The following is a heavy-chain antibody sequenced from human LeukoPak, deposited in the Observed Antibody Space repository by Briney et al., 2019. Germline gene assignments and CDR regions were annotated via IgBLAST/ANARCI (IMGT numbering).Heavy chain of an antibody. CDR3: ARAIPASEYYFDY. J-gene: IGHJ4*02. Sequence: SETLSLTCTVSGGSISSYYWGWIRQPPGKGLEWIGSIYYSGSTYYNPSLKSRVTISVDTSKNQFSLKLSSVTAADTAVYYCARAIPASEYYFDYWGQGTLVTVSS. CDR1: GGSISSYY. CDR2: IYYSGST. V-gene: IGHV4-39*07. D-gene: IGHD2-2*02.